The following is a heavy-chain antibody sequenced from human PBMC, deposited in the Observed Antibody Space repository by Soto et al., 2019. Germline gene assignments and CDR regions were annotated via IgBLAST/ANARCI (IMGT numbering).Heavy chain of an antibody. V-gene: IGHV3-9*01. J-gene: IGHJ1*01. D-gene: IGHD6-19*01. CDR3: AKVSLLGGGWYGVLQH. CDR1: GFTFDDYA. Sequence: GGSLRLSCAASGFTFDDYAMHWVRQAPGKGLEWVSGISWNSGSIGYADSVKGRFTISRDNAKNSLYLQMNSLRAEDTALYYCAKVSLLGGGWYGVLQHWGQGTLVTVSS. CDR2: ISWNSGSI.